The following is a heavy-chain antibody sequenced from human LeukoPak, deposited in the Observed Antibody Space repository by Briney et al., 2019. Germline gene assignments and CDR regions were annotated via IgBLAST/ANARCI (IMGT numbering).Heavy chain of an antibody. V-gene: IGHV3-72*01. CDR1: GFTFSDHF. CDR3: ASIRGTFGY. D-gene: IGHD1-26*01. Sequence: GGSLRLSCAASGFTFSDHFLDWVRQAPGKGLEWVGRTRNKANSYITEYAASVKGRFTISRDDSKNSLYLQMSSLKTDDAAMYYCASIRGTFGYWGQGTLVTVSS. J-gene: IGHJ4*02. CDR2: TRNKANSYIT.